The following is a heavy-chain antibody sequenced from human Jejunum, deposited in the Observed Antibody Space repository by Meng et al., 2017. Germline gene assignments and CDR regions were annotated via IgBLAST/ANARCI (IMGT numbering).Heavy chain of an antibody. CDR2: VSPSGPN. J-gene: IGHJ5*02. Sequence: LLWIRQARRGGMKWIGAVSPSGPNYYNPSLSNRITFSLNTSNNQFSLEVALLTAAETAVYYCARAIRDQYLDSWGQGTLVTVSS. CDR3: ARAIRDQYLDS. D-gene: IGHD2-2*01. V-gene: IGHV4-4*07.